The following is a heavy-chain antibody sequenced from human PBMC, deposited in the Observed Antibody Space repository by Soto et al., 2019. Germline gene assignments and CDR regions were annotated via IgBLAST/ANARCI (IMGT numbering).Heavy chain of an antibody. CDR2: IIPILNTA. D-gene: IGHD7-27*01. CDR1: GGTFSTYA. V-gene: IGHV1-69*08. Sequence: QVQLVQSGAEVRKPGSSVKVSCKASGGTFSTYAISWVRQAPGQGLEWMGRIIPILNTANYAQKFQGRVTIMADKSTRTAYMELSSLRSEDTAVYYCARDPTEDLPGFWGQGTLVTVSS. J-gene: IGHJ4*02. CDR3: ARDPTEDLPGF.